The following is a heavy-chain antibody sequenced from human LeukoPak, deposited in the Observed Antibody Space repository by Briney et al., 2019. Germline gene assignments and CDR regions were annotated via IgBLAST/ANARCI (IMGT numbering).Heavy chain of an antibody. CDR2: IYPGDSDT. CDR3: ARHSLSAMAYY. Sequence: GEPLEISCKGSGSRFTSYWIGGVRQMPGKGLEWMGIIYPGDSDTRYSPSFQGQVTISADKSISTAYLQWSSLKASDTAMYYCARHSLSAMAYYWGQGTLVTVSS. D-gene: IGHD5-18*01. V-gene: IGHV5-51*01. J-gene: IGHJ4*02. CDR1: GSRFTSYW.